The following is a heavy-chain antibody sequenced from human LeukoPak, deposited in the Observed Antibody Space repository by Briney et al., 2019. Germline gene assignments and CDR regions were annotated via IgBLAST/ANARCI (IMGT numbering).Heavy chain of an antibody. CDR2: ISYDGSNK. D-gene: IGHD1-26*01. Sequence: GGSLRLSCAASGFTFSSYGMHWVRQTPGKGLEWVAVISYDGSNKYYADSVKGRFTISRDNSKNTLYLQMSSLRAEDTAVYYCAKGEALDYWGQGTLVTVSS. J-gene: IGHJ4*02. CDR1: GFTFSSYG. V-gene: IGHV3-30*18. CDR3: AKGEALDY.